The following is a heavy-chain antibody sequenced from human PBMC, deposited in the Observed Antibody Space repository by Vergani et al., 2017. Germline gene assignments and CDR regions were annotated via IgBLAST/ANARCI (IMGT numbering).Heavy chain of an antibody. CDR3: ARHDRKTYTATMGWYDY. Sequence: QLQLQESGPGLVKPSGTLSLICTVSGGSVSSHSYYWGWIRQPPGKGLEWIGTVYYSGSTYYNPSLKGRVFISVDTSKNQFSLNLSSVTAADTATYFCARHDRKTYTATMGWYDYWGQGILVTVSS. D-gene: IGHD3-16*01. J-gene: IGHJ4*02. V-gene: IGHV4-39*01. CDR1: GGSVSSHSYY. CDR2: VYYSGST.